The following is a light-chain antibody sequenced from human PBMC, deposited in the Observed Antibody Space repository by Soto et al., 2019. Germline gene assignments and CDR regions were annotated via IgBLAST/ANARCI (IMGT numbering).Light chain of an antibody. J-gene: IGKJ5*01. CDR1: QSVSSN. CDR3: QQGYSTPVT. V-gene: IGKV3-15*01. Sequence: EIVMTQSPATLSVSPGERATLSCRASQSVSSNLAWYQQKPGQAPRLLIYGASTRATGIPARFSGSGSGTEFTLTISSLLPEDFATYYCQQGYSTPVTFGQGTRLEIK. CDR2: GAS.